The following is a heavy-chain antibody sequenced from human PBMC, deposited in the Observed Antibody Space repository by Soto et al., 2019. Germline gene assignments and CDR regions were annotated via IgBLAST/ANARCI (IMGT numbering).Heavy chain of an antibody. V-gene: IGHV3-23*01. D-gene: IGHD6-19*01. CDR2: ISGSGGST. J-gene: IGHJ5*02. CDR3: ARCTVDTIVTSGWCHYLDP. Sequence: GGSLRLSCAASGFTFSSYAMSWVRQAPGKGLEWVSAISGSGGSTYYADSVKGRFTISRDNSKNTLYLQMNGLRAEDTAIYFCARCTVDTIVTSGWCHYLDPSGQGTLVTVSS. CDR1: GFTFSSYA.